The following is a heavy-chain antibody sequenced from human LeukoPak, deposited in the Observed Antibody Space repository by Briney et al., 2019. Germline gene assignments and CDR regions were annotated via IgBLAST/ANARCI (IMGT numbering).Heavy chain of an antibody. CDR2: VSDSGSAK. Sequence: GGSLRLSCAASGIIFSDYYMSWIRQAPGKGLEWLSYVSDSGSAKYYADSVKVRFTISRDNDKNSLLLQMDSLRVEDTAIYYYAREMGSTWNAPIDYWGQGILVTVSS. CDR3: AREMGSTWNAPIDY. V-gene: IGHV3-11*01. CDR1: GIIFSDYY. D-gene: IGHD6-13*01. J-gene: IGHJ4*02.